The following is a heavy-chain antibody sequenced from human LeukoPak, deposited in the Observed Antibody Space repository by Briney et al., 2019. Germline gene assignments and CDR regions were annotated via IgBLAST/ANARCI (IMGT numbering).Heavy chain of an antibody. CDR2: IRGSGRST. J-gene: IGHJ5*02. V-gene: IGHV3-23*01. CDR3: ARIAAALGGFDP. CDR1: GFTFSTYA. D-gene: IGHD6-13*01. Sequence: GGSLRLSCAASGFTFSTYAMAWVRQAPGKGLGWVSGIRGSGRSTYYADSVKGRFTISRDNSKNTLYLQMNSLRAEDTAVYYCARIAAALGGFDPWGQGTLVTVSS.